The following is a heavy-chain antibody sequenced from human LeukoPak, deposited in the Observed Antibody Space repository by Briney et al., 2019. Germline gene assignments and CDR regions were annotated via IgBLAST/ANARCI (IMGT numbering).Heavy chain of an antibody. V-gene: IGHV3-23*01. CDR3: AKVLVAGGR. Sequence: PGGSLKLSCAASGFTFSIYAMSWAGQAPGKGLEWVSAISGSGGSTYYADSVKGRFTISRDNSKNTLYLQMNSLRAEDTAVYYCAKVLVAGGRWGQGTLVTVSS. CDR2: ISGSGGST. J-gene: IGHJ4*02. CDR1: GFTFSIYA. D-gene: IGHD2-21*01.